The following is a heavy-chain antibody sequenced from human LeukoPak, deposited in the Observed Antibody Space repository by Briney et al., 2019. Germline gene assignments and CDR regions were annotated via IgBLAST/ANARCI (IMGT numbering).Heavy chain of an antibody. CDR1: GFTFSSYA. J-gene: IGHJ4*02. V-gene: IGHV3-30-3*01. CDR3: ARDIGTGTTDFDY. CDR2: ISYDGSNK. D-gene: IGHD1-7*01. Sequence: GRSLRLSCAASGFTFSSYAMHWVRQAPGKGLEWVAVISYDGSNKYYADSVKGRFTISRDNSKNTLYLQMNSLRAEDTAVYYCARDIGTGTTDFDYWGQGTLVTVSS.